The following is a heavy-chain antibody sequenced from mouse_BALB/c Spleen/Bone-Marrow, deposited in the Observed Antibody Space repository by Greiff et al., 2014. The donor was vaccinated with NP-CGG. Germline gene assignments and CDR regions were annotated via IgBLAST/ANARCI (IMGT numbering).Heavy chain of an antibody. CDR1: GFTFTDYF. CDR2: IRNKPSGYTT. V-gene: IGHV7-3*02. J-gene: IGHJ2*01. CDR3: ARDYNGYFDF. Sequence: EVHLVESGGGLVQPGGSLRLSCTTSGFTFTDYFMTWVRQPPGKALEWLGFIRNKPSGYTTEYNPSVKGRFSISRDNSQGIFYLQMNTLRAEDSAIYYCARDYNGYFDFWGQGTTLTFSS. D-gene: IGHD6-1*01.